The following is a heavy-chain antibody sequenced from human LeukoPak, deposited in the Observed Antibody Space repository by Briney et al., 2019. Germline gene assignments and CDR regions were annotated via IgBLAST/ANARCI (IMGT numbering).Heavy chain of an antibody. Sequence: GGSLRLSCAASGLTFDDYGMSWVRQAPGKGLEWVSGINWNGGGTGYADSVKGRFTISRDNAKNSLYLQMNSLRAEDTALYYCARDVGYSYGTYFDYWGQGTLVTVSS. CDR2: INWNGGGT. J-gene: IGHJ4*02. V-gene: IGHV3-20*04. D-gene: IGHD5-18*01. CDR3: ARDVGYSYGTYFDY. CDR1: GLTFDDYG.